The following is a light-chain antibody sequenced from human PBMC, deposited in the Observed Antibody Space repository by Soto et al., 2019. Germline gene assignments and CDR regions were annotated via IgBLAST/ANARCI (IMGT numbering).Light chain of an antibody. CDR2: EDN. Sequence: NFMLTQPHSVSESPGKTVTISCTGSSGRIASNYVQWYQQRPGSAPTTVIYEDNQRPSWVPDRFSGSIDSSSNSASLTIPGLKTEDEADYYCQSYDSSNQVVFGGGTKLTVL. CDR3: QSYDSSNQVV. J-gene: IGLJ2*01. V-gene: IGLV6-57*02. CDR1: SGRIASNY.